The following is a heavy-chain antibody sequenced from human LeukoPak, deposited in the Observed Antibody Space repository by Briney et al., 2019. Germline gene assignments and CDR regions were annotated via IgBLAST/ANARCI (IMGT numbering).Heavy chain of an antibody. J-gene: IGHJ3*02. CDR1: SGSISSSSYY. Sequence: SETLSLTCTVSSGSISSSSYYWGWIRQPPGKGLEWIGSIYYSGNSYYNPSLKSRVTISVDTSKNQFSLKVASVTAADTAVYYCARYGLLGLSEINGFDIWGQGTKVTVSS. D-gene: IGHD2-2*01. CDR2: IYYSGNS. V-gene: IGHV4-39*07. CDR3: ARYGLLGLSEINGFDI.